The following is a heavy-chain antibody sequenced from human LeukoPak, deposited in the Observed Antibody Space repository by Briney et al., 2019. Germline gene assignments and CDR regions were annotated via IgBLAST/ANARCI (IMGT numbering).Heavy chain of an antibody. Sequence: SETLALTCTVSCGSISSGSYYWSWIRQPAGNGLEGIGRIYTSGNTNYNPSLKRRVTISVHTSKNQFPLNLSSVTAADTVVYYCARGGERYCSSASCSLDYWGQGTLVSVSS. CDR3: ARGGERYCSSASCSLDY. CDR2: IYTSGNT. J-gene: IGHJ4*02. CDR1: CGSISSGSYY. D-gene: IGHD2-2*01. V-gene: IGHV4-61*02.